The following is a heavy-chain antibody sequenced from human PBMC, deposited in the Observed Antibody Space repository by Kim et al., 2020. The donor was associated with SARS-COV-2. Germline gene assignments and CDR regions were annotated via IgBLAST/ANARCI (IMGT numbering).Heavy chain of an antibody. V-gene: IGHV1-46*01. CDR3: ARSPNSGYDPNRSYWYFDL. Sequence: ASVKVSCKASGYTFTSYYMHWVRQAPGQGLEWMGIINPSGGSTSYAQKFQGRVTMTRDTSTSTVYMELSSLRSEDTAVYYCARSPNSGYDPNRSYWYFDLWGRGTLVTVSS. CDR2: INPSGGST. J-gene: IGHJ2*01. CDR1: GYTFTSYY. D-gene: IGHD5-12*01.